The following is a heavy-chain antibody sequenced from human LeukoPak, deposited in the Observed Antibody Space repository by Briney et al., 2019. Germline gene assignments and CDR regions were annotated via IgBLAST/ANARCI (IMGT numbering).Heavy chain of an antibody. Sequence: GGSLRLSCAASGFTFSDYYMSWIRQAPGKGLEWVSYISSSGSTIYYADSVKGRFTISRDNAKNSLYLQMNSLRAEDTAVYYCAREGRDCSSTSCYYAFDIWGQGTMVTVSS. CDR2: ISSSGSTI. CDR3: AREGRDCSSTSCYYAFDI. V-gene: IGHV3-11*01. J-gene: IGHJ3*02. D-gene: IGHD2-2*01. CDR1: GFTFSDYY.